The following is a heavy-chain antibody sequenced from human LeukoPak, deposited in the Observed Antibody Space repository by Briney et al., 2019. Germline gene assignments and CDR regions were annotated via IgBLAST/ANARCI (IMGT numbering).Heavy chain of an antibody. CDR1: GYSISNGYY. CDR2: LYHSDSA. V-gene: IGHV4-38-2*01. J-gene: IGHJ6*03. CDR3: ARQHDSYYYYYIDV. Sequence: SETLSLTXAVSGYSISNGYYWVWMRQPPGRGLEWIGSLYHSDSAYYNTSLRSRVSMSVDTSKNQFSLTLSFVTAADTAVYYCARQHDSYYYYYIDVWGSGTTVTVSS.